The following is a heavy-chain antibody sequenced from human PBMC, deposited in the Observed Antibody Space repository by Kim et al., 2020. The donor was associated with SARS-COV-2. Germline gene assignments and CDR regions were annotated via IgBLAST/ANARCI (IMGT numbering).Heavy chain of an antibody. D-gene: IGHD6-19*01. Sequence: SETLSLTCTVSGGSISSYYWSWIRQPPGKGLEWIGYIYYSGSTNYNPSLKSRVTISVDTSKNQFSLKLSSVTAADTAVYYCARDGIAVAGTEYYGMDVWGQGTTVTVSS. V-gene: IGHV4-59*01. CDR3: ARDGIAVAGTEYYGMDV. CDR2: IYYSGST. CDR1: GGSISSYY. J-gene: IGHJ6*02.